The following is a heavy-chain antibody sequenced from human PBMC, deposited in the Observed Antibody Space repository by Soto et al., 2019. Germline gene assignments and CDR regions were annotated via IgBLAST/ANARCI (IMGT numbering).Heavy chain of an antibody. CDR1: GGSFSGYY. Sequence: KPSETLSLTCAVYGGSFSGYYWSWIRQPPGKGLEWIGEINHSGSTNYNPSLKSRVTISVDTSKNQFSLKLSSVTAADTAVYYCARGRSGGRYYDFWSGSNYYYYYGMDVWGQGTTVTVSS. CDR2: INHSGST. CDR3: ARGRSGGRYYDFWSGSNYYYYYGMDV. V-gene: IGHV4-34*01. J-gene: IGHJ6*02. D-gene: IGHD3-3*01.